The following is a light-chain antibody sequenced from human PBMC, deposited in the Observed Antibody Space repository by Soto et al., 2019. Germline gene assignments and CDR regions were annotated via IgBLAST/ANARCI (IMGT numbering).Light chain of an antibody. CDR2: EVS. CDR3: ISYTSNTTLYV. J-gene: IGLJ1*01. CDR1: SSDVGGYKY. V-gene: IGLV2-14*01. Sequence: QSVLTQPASVTGSPGQSITISCTGTSSDVGGYKYVSWYQQHPDKAPKLIIYEVSNRPSGVSNRFSGSKSGNTASLTISGLQAEDEADFYCISYTSNTTLYVFGTGTQLTVL.